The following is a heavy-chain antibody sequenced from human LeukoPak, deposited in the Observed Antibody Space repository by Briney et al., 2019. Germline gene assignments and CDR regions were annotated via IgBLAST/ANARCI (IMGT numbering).Heavy chain of an antibody. CDR1: GGSISSGGYY. CDR3: ARFYYDSSGYYAQYFQH. J-gene: IGHJ1*01. D-gene: IGHD3-22*01. Sequence: SETLSLTCTVSGGSISSGGYYWSWIRQHPGKGLEWIGYIYYSGSTYYNPSLKSRVTISVDTSKNQFSLKLSSVTAADTAVYYCARFYYDSSGYYAQYFQHWGQGTLVTVSS. CDR2: IYYSGST. V-gene: IGHV4-31*03.